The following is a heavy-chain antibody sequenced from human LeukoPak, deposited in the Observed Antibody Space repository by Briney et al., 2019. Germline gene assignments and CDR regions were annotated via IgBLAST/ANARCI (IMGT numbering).Heavy chain of an antibody. CDR3: AREGGPGGDYGSIDS. D-gene: IGHD4-17*01. V-gene: IGHV4-4*07. J-gene: IGHJ4*02. Sequence: PSETLSLTCSVSGGSISSYYWSWNRQPAGKQPEWIGRMYTSGSTYYNPSLKSRVTMSADTSKNQFSLKLTSVTAADTSVYYCAREGGPGGDYGSIDSWGQGTLVTVSS. CDR1: GGSISSYY. CDR2: MYTSGST.